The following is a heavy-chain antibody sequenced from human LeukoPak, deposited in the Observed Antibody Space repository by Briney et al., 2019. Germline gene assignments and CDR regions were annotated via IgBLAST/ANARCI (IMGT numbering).Heavy chain of an antibody. D-gene: IGHD2-15*01. J-gene: IGHJ4*02. CDR2: ISPGDSDT. Sequence: GESLKISCKSPGYRFISYWIGWVRQMPGKGLEWMGIISPGDSDTRYSPSFQAQVTISADKSISTAYLQWSSLKASDTAMYYCARRYCGAGSCLDYWGQGTLVTVSS. CDR3: ARRYCGAGSCLDY. V-gene: IGHV5-51*01. CDR1: GYRFISYW.